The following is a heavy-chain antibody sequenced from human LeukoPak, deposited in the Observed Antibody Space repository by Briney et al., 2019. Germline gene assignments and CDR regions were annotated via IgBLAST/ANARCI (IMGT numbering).Heavy chain of an antibody. CDR2: IYSDGST. V-gene: IGHV3-66*01. Sequence: GGSLRLSCAASEFTVSSNYMNWVRQAPGKGLEWVSVIYSDGSTYYADSVKGRFTISRDSSENTLYLHMNSLRVEDTAMYHCTRELRGFDCWGQGTLVTVSA. CDR1: EFTVSSNY. J-gene: IGHJ4*02. CDR3: TRELRGFDC.